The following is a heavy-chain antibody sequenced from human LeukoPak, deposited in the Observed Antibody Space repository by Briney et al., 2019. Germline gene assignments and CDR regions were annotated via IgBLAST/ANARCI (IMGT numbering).Heavy chain of an antibody. CDR1: GFTFSSYG. CDR3: AKDGEVAWSGSDSY. CDR2: ISLDGSEK. J-gene: IGHJ4*02. D-gene: IGHD3-16*01. Sequence: PGGSLRLSCAASGFTFSSYGKHWVRKAPAKGLERVALISLDGSEKDYADSVKGRFTISRDSDKNTLYLQMNRRRAEAAAVYLCAKDGEVAWSGSDSYWGQGTLVAVSS. V-gene: IGHV3-30*18.